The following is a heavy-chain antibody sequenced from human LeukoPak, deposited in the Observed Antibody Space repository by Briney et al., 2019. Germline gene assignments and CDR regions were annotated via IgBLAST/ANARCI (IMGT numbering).Heavy chain of an antibody. CDR3: AKSLGYCSSTSCYIHFDY. J-gene: IGHJ4*02. Sequence: GESLKISCKGSGYSFTSYWIGWVRQMPGRGLEVMGIIYRGGSDTRYSPSFQGQVTISADKSISTAYLQWSSLKASDTAMYYCAKSLGYCSSTSCYIHFDYWGQGTLVTVSS. V-gene: IGHV5-51*01. CDR2: IYRGGSDT. CDR1: GYSFTSYW. D-gene: IGHD2-2*02.